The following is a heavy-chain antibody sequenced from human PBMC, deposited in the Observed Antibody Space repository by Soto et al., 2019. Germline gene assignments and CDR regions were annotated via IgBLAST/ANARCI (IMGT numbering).Heavy chain of an antibody. V-gene: IGHV3-11*06. D-gene: IGHD5-12*01. CDR2: ISRGSRYP. CDR3: AKGYSGYDYAN. J-gene: IGHJ4*02. Sequence: PGGSLSLSWAGSGFTFGDSYMSWIRQAPGKGLEWLSYISRGSRYPAYADSVKGRFTISRDNAKNTLYLQMNSLSAEDTAVYFCAKGYSGYDYANWGRGSLVTVSS. CDR1: GFTFGDSY.